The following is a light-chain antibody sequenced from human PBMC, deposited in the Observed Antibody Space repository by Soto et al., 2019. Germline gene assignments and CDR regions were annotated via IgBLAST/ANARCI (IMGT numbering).Light chain of an antibody. CDR1: SSDVGAYNF. J-gene: IGLJ1*01. CDR3: SAYTVSRTYV. CDR2: NVY. V-gene: IGLV2-14*03. Sequence: QSALTQPASVSGSPGQSITISCTGTSSDVGAYNFVSWHQQHPGKAPKLMFYNVYDRPSGISYRFSGSKSGNTASLTISGLQGEDEADYYCSAYTVSRTYVFGTGTKLTVL.